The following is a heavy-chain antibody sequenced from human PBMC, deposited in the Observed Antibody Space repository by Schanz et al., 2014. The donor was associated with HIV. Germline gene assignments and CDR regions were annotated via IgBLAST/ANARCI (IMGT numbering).Heavy chain of an antibody. V-gene: IGHV1-69*01. Sequence: QVQLVQSGAEVKRPGSSVKVSCKSSGGTFTSYGFSWVRQVPGQGLEWLGGIIPVFGTVNYAQKLQGRATITADDSTTTVFLEVSSLRSEDTAVYYCARDSSNYAPDYWGQGTLVTVSS. J-gene: IGHJ4*02. CDR2: IIPVFGTV. D-gene: IGHD4-4*01. CDR3: ARDSSNYAPDY. CDR1: GGTFTSYG.